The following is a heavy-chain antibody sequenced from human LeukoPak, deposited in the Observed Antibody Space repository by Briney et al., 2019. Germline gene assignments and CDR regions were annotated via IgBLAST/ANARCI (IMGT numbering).Heavy chain of an antibody. CDR3: ARDRLHYDSLTGYPAD. CDR1: GFTFSSYA. CDR2: ISSSGGSS. J-gene: IGHJ4*02. Sequence: PGGSLRLSCAASGFTFSSYAMSWVRQAPGKGLEWVSAISSSGGSSYYAGSVKGRFTISRDNSKNTLYLQMNSLRAEDTAVYYCARDRLHYDSLTGYPADWGQGTLVTVSS. V-gene: IGHV3-23*01. D-gene: IGHD3-9*01.